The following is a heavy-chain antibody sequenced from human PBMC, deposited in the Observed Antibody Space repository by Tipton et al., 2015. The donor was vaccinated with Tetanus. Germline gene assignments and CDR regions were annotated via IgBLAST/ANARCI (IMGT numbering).Heavy chain of an antibody. D-gene: IGHD2-8*01. Sequence: GLVKPSQTLSLTCAISGDSVSSNSAAWNWIRQSPSRGLEWLGRTYYRSKWYNDYAVSVKSRITINPDTSKNQFSLQLNSVTPEVTAVYYCAMSGPWVYAIFLDAFDIWGQGTMVTVSS. CDR1: GDSVSSNSAA. CDR3: AMSGPWVYAIFLDAFDI. V-gene: IGHV6-1*01. CDR2: TYYRSKWYN. J-gene: IGHJ3*02.